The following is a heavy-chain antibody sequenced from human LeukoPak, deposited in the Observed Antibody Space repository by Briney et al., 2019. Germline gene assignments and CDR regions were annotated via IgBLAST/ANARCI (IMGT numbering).Heavy chain of an antibody. CDR2: IYTSGST. J-gene: IGHJ4*02. V-gene: IGHV4-4*07. CDR1: GGSISSYY. Sequence: PSETLSLTCSVSGGSISSYYWSWVRQPAGKGLEWIGRIYTSGSTDYNPSLRTRVTMSVDTSKNQFSLKLSSVTAADTAVYFCARGSREMATIFDSWSQGTLVTVSS. CDR3: ARGSREMATIFDS. D-gene: IGHD5-24*01.